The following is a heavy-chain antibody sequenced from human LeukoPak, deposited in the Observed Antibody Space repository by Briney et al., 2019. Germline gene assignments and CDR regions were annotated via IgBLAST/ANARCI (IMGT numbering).Heavy chain of an antibody. CDR1: GFTFSSYG. J-gene: IGHJ4*02. CDR3: ARDRGGRIAAADPTFDY. Sequence: GGSLRLSCAASGFTFSSYGMHWVRQAPGKGLEWVAVIWYDGSNKYYADSVKGRFTISRGNSKNTLYLQMNSLRAEDTAVYYCARDRGGRIAAADPTFDYWGQGTLVTVSS. V-gene: IGHV3-33*01. CDR2: IWYDGSNK. D-gene: IGHD6-13*01.